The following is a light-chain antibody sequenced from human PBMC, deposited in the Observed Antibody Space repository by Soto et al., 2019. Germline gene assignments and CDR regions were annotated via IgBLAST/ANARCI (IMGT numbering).Light chain of an antibody. J-gene: IGLJ1*01. CDR2: EVS. CDR1: SSDVGGYKY. V-gene: IGLV2-14*01. Sequence: QSALTQPASVSGSPGQSITISCTGTSSDVGGYKYVSWYQQYPGKAPKLVMYEVSNRPSGVSNRFSGSKSGNTASLTISGLQAEDEADYYCSSYTTSSPCVFGTGTKLTVL. CDR3: SSYTTSSPCV.